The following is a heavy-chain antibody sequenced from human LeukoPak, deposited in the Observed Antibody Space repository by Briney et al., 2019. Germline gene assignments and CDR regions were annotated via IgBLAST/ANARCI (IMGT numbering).Heavy chain of an antibody. CDR3: ARVPSGSGWRDYFDY. Sequence: ASVKVSCKASGYTFTGEYMYTVRQAPGQGLEGMGWFNPNSGGTNYAQKFQSRVTMTRDTSLTTANMDLSRLRSHDTAGYYCARVPSGSGWRDYFDYWGQGTLVTVSS. V-gene: IGHV1-2*02. J-gene: IGHJ4*02. CDR2: FNPNSGGT. CDR1: GYTFTGEY. D-gene: IGHD6-19*01.